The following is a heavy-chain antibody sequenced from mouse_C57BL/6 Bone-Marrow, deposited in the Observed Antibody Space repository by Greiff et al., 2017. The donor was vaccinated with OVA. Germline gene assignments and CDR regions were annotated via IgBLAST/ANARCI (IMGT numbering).Heavy chain of an antibody. CDR3: ARRFAY. Sequence: EVKVVESGGGLVQPGGSLKLSCAASGFTFSDYYMYWVRQTPEKRLEWVAYMSNGGGSTYYPDTVKGRFTISRDNAKNTLYLQMSRLKSEDTAMYYCARRFAYWGQGTLVTVSA. CDR2: MSNGGGST. CDR1: GFTFSDYY. J-gene: IGHJ3*01. V-gene: IGHV5-12*01.